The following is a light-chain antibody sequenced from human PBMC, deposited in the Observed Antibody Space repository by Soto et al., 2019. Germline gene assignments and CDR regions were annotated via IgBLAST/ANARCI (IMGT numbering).Light chain of an antibody. CDR3: QQYNSLWT. CDR2: DAA. Sequence: DIQMTQSPSTLSPSGGVRVTITCRASQTISTWLACHQQKPGKAPKLLIYDAASLESGVPSRFSGSGAETEFPLTISKLQPDDVATYYCQQYNSLWTFGQGTKVEIK. J-gene: IGKJ1*01. CDR1: QTISTW. V-gene: IGKV1-5*01.